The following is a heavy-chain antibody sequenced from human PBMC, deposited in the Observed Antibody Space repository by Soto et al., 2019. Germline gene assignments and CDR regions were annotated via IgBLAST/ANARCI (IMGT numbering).Heavy chain of an antibody. CDR1: GGTFSSYA. CDR3: ARGGPSVVVVAAIDEYFQH. D-gene: IGHD2-15*01. CDR2: IIPIFGTA. J-gene: IGHJ1*01. V-gene: IGHV1-69*01. Sequence: QVQLVQSGAEVKKPGSSVKVSCKASGGTFSSYAISWVRQAPGQGLEWVGGIIPIFGTANYAQKFQGRVTITADESTSTAYMELSSLRSEDTAVYYCARGGPSVVVVAAIDEYFQHWGQGTLVPVSS.